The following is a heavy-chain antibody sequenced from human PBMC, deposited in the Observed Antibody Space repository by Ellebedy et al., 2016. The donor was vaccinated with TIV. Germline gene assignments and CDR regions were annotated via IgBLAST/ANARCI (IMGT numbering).Heavy chain of an antibody. V-gene: IGHV4-59*01. J-gene: IGHJ3*02. Sequence: MPGGSLRLSCTVSGGSISSYYWSWIRQPPGKGLEWIGYIYYSGGTNYNPSLKSRVTISVDTSKNHFSLRLTSVTAADTAVYYCARVVWQQPVSYAFDIWGQGTMVTVSS. CDR1: GGSISSYY. D-gene: IGHD6-13*01. CDR3: ARVVWQQPVSYAFDI. CDR2: IYYSGGT.